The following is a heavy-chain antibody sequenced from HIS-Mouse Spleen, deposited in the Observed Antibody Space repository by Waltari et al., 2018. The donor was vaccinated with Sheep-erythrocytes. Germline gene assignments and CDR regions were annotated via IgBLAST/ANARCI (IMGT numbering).Heavy chain of an antibody. J-gene: IGHJ2*01. Sequence: QVQLQESGPGLVKPSPTLSLTCTVPGRSLSSCGSYSGWIRQHPGKGLEWIGYIYYSGSTYYNPSLKSRVTISVDTSKNQFSLKLSSVTAADTAVYYCARLITMVRGVTWYFDLWGRGTLVTVSS. D-gene: IGHD3-10*01. CDR1: GRSLSSCGSY. CDR2: IYYSGST. CDR3: ARLITMVRGVTWYFDL. V-gene: IGHV4-31*03.